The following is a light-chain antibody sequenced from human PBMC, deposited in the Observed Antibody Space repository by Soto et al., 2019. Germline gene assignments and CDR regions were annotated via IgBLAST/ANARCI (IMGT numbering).Light chain of an antibody. CDR3: SSYTSSSTYYV. Sequence: QSALTQPSSVSGSPGQSITISCTGSSSEVGGNNYVSWYQHHPGKAPKLIIYEVSNRPSGVSNRFSGSKSVNTASLTISGLQAEDEADYDCSSYTSSSTYYVFGNGTKVTVL. V-gene: IGLV2-14*01. CDR1: SSEVGGNNY. CDR2: EVS. J-gene: IGLJ1*01.